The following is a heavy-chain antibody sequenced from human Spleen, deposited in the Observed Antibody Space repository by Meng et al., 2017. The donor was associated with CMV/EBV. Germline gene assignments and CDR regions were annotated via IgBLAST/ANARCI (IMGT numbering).Heavy chain of an antibody. V-gene: IGHV1-2*02. J-gene: IGHJ6*02. CDR2: INPHRGDT. CDR3: VRDPELLVPAAATYYYYYGMDV. CDR1: GYTFTGYY. D-gene: IGHD2-2*01. Sequence: ASVKVSCKASGYTFTGYYIHWVRQAPGQGFEWMGWINPHRGDTDYAQKFQGKVTMTRDTSKNQFSLKLTSVTAADTAVYYCVRDPELLVPAAATYYYYYGMDVWGQGTTVTVSS.